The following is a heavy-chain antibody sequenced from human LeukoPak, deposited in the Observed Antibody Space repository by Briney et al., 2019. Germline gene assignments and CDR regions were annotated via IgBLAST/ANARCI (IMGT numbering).Heavy chain of an antibody. J-gene: IGHJ4*02. Sequence: SETLSLTCAVYGGSFSGYYWSWIRQPLGKGLEWIGEINHSGSTNYNPSLKSRVTISVDTSKNQFSLKLNSVTAADTAVYYCARVGGENSGYRYYFDFWGQGTLVTVSS. V-gene: IGHV4-34*01. CDR1: GGSFSGYY. CDR2: INHSGST. CDR3: ARVGGENSGYRYYFDF. D-gene: IGHD5-18*01.